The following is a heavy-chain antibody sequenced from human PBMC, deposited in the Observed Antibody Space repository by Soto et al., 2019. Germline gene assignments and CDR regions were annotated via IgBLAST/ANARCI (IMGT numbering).Heavy chain of an antibody. CDR2: IYQSGST. V-gene: IGHV4-30-2*01. Sequence: QQQLQESGSGLVKPSETLSLTCAVSGGSISSGAYSWSWIRQPPGKGLEWIAYIYQSGSTYYNPSLKTRVTILVDRSKNQFSLKLTSVTAADTAVYYCARANPGLNCLDVWGHGTMVTVSS. CDR3: ARANPGLNCLDV. CDR1: GGSISSGAYS. D-gene: IGHD2-21*01. J-gene: IGHJ3*01.